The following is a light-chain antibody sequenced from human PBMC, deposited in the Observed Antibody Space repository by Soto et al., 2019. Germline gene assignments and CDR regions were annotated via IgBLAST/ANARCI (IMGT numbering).Light chain of an antibody. CDR2: EVS. Sequence: QSALTQPASVSGSPGQSITISCTGTSSDVGGYNYVSWYQQHPGKAPKLMIFEVSNRPSGVSNRFSGSKSGNTASLTISGLQAEDEADYDCSSYTSSSTLVFGTGTKLTVL. CDR1: SSDVGGYNY. J-gene: IGLJ1*01. V-gene: IGLV2-14*01. CDR3: SSYTSSSTLV.